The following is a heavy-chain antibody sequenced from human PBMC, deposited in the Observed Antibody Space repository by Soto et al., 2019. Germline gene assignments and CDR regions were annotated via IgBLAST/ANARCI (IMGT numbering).Heavy chain of an antibody. D-gene: IGHD1-26*01. CDR2: INSGSTSV. J-gene: IGHJ4*02. Sequence: EVQLVESGGGLVQPGGSLRLSCVASGFIFNSYSMNWVRQAPGKGLEWISYINSGSTSVFYADSVKGRFSISRDNAKNSLYXQMNSLRAEDTAVYYCASSASPDAYWGQGTLVTVSS. CDR3: ASSASPDAY. V-gene: IGHV3-48*01. CDR1: GFIFNSYS.